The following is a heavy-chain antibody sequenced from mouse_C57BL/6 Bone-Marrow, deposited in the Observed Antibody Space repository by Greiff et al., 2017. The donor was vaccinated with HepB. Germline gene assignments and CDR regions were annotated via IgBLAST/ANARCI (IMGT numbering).Heavy chain of an antibody. J-gene: IGHJ2*01. CDR2: INPGSGGT. Sequence: QVQLQQSGAELVRPGTSVKVSCKASGYAFTNYLIEWVKQRPGQGLEWIGVINPGSGGTNYNEKFKGKATLTADKSSSTAYMQLSSLTSEDSAVYFCARTPYGAFDYWGQGTTLTVSS. D-gene: IGHD1-1*02. CDR1: GYAFTNYL. V-gene: IGHV1-54*01. CDR3: ARTPYGAFDY.